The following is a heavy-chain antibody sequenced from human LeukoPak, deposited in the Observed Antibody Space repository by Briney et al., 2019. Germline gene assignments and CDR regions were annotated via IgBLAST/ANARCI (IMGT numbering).Heavy chain of an antibody. J-gene: IGHJ4*02. V-gene: IGHV2-70*04. Sequence: SGPALLKPTQPLTLTCTVARFSLSTGGMRVSWIFKPQGKTLDRLARIDWDDDKFYSTSLKTRLTISKVTSKKQVVLTMTNMDPVDTATYYCARTPLGQWRYYFDHWGQGTLVSVSS. CDR2: IDWDDDK. CDR3: ARTPLGQWRYYFDH. CDR1: RFSLSTGGMR. D-gene: IGHD6-19*01.